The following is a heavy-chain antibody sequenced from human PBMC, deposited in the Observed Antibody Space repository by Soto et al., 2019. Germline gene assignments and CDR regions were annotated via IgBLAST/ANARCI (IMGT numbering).Heavy chain of an antibody. Sequence: PGESLKISCKGSGYSFISYWIGWVRQMPGKGLEWMGIIYPGDSDTRYSPSFQGQVTISADKSISAAYLQWSSLKASDPAMYYLARHRIAAAGRAYYDYGMDVWGQGTTVTVSS. J-gene: IGHJ6*02. D-gene: IGHD6-13*01. CDR1: GYSFISYW. CDR2: IYPGDSDT. V-gene: IGHV5-51*01. CDR3: ARHRIAAAGRAYYDYGMDV.